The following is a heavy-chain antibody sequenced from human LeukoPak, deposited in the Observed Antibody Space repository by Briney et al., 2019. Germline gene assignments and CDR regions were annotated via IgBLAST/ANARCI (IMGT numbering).Heavy chain of an antibody. CDR1: GFTFSSYW. V-gene: IGHV3-7*01. CDR2: IKEDGSGK. CDR3: AELGITMIGGV. J-gene: IGHJ6*04. D-gene: IGHD3-10*02. Sequence: PGGSLRLSCVASGFTFSSYWMSWVRQAPGKGLEWVANIKEDGSGKYYVDSVKGRFTISRDNAKNSPYLQMNSLRAEDTAVYYCAELGITMIGGVWGKGTTVTISS.